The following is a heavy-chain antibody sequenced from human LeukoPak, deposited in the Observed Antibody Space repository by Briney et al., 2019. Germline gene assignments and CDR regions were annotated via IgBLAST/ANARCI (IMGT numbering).Heavy chain of an antibody. J-gene: IGHJ4*02. V-gene: IGHV3-33*01. CDR3: ARGVSRYCSGGSCYYFDY. D-gene: IGHD2-15*01. Sequence: GGPLRLSCAASGFTFSSYGMHWVRQAPGKGLEWVAVIWYDGSNKYYADSVKGRFTISRDNSKNTLYLQMNSLRAEDTAVYYCARGVSRYCSGGSCYYFDYWGQGTLVTVSS. CDR1: GFTFSSYG. CDR2: IWYDGSNK.